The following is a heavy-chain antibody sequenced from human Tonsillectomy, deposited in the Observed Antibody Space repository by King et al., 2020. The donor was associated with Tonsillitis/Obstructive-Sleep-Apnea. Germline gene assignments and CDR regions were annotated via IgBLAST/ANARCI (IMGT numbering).Heavy chain of an antibody. CDR3: ARIYSKYVAYYCDGMDV. D-gene: IGHD4-11*01. V-gene: IGHV4-34*01. CDR1: GGSFSGYY. Sequence: VQLQQWGAGLLKPSETLSLTCAVYGGSFSGYYWSWIRQPPGKGLEWIGEINHSGSTNYNPSLKSRVTISADTSKNQFSLKLSSVTAADTAVYYCARIYSKYVAYYCDGMDVWGQGTTVTVSS. J-gene: IGHJ6*02. CDR2: INHSGST.